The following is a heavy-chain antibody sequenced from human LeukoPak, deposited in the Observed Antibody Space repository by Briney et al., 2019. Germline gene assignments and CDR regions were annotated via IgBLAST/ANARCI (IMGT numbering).Heavy chain of an antibody. V-gene: IGHV5-51*01. Sequence: GESLKISCKGSGYSFTSYWIGWVRQMPGKGLEWMGIIYPGDSDTSYSPSFQGQVTISADKSISTAYLQWSSLKASDTAMYYCARRSTPPYYYDSSGYLGAFDIWGQGTMVTVSS. CDR1: GYSFTSYW. J-gene: IGHJ3*02. CDR2: IYPGDSDT. CDR3: ARRSTPPYYYDSSGYLGAFDI. D-gene: IGHD3-22*01.